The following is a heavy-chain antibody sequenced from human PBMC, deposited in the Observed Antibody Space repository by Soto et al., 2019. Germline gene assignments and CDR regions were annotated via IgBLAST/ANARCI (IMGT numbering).Heavy chain of an antibody. CDR1: GLTFSRHA. J-gene: IGHJ5*01. CDR3: AKKPNGFDS. V-gene: IGHV3-23*01. Sequence: EVQLLESGGGLVQPGGSLRLSCAASGLTFSRHAMAWVRQAPGKGLEWLSSISESSSSTYYADSVKGRFTISKDNSKNMLYLQMNSLRAEHTAVYYCAKKPNGFDSWGQQTLVTVSS. CDR2: ISESSSST.